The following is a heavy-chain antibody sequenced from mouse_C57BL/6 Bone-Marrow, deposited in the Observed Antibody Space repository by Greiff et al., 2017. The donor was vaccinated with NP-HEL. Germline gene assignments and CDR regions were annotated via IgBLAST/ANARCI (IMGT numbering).Heavy chain of an antibody. CDR1: GYSITSGYY. V-gene: IGHV3-6*01. J-gene: IGHJ3*01. Sequence: EVHLVESGPGLVKPSQSLSLTCSVTGYSITSGYYWNWIRQFPGNKLEWMGYISYDGSNNYNPSLKNRISITRDTSKNQFFLKLNSVTTEDTATYYCARVPSYYGYRFAYWGQGTLVTVSA. CDR3: ARVPSYYGYRFAY. D-gene: IGHD2-9*01. CDR2: ISYDGSN.